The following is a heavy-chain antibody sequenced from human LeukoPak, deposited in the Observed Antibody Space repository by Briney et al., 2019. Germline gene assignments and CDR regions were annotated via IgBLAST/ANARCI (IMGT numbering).Heavy chain of an antibody. CDR3: ARGKGAVAGTLRY. CDR1: GFTFSSYS. CDR2: ISSSSSYI. Sequence: GGSLRLSCAASGFTFSSYSMNWVRQAPGKGLEWVSSISSSSSYIYYADSVKGRFTISRDNAKNTLYLQMNSLRAEDTAVYYCARGKGAVAGTLRYWGQGTLVTVSS. V-gene: IGHV3-21*01. D-gene: IGHD6-19*01. J-gene: IGHJ4*02.